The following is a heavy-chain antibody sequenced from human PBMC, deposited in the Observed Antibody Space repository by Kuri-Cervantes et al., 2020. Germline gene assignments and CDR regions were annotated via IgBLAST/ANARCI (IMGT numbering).Heavy chain of an antibody. J-gene: IGHJ4*02. CDR3: ARIKGRYRSSWYFDY. CDR1: GFSLSTSGMR. V-gene: IGHV2-70D*14. CDR2: IDWDDDK. Sequence: SGPTLVKPTQTLTLTCTFSGFSLSTSGMRVSWIRQPPGKALEWLPRIDWDDDKFYITSLKTRLTISKDDSKNQVVFTKTNMDPVDTATYYCARIKGRYRSSWYFDYWGQGTLVTVSS. D-gene: IGHD6-13*01.